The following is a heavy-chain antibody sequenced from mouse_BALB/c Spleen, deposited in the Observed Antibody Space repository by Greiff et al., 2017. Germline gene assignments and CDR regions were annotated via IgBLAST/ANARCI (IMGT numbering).Heavy chain of an antibody. J-gene: IGHJ4*01. Sequence: EVKLVESGGGLVQPGGSRKLSCAASGFTFSSFGMHWVRQAPEKGLEWVAYISSGSSTIYYADTVKGRFTISRDNPKNTLFLQMTSLRSEDTAMYYCARGDYGSLYAMDYWGQGTSVTVSA. V-gene: IGHV5-17*02. D-gene: IGHD1-1*01. CDR1: GFTFSSFG. CDR2: ISSGSSTI. CDR3: ARGDYGSLYAMDY.